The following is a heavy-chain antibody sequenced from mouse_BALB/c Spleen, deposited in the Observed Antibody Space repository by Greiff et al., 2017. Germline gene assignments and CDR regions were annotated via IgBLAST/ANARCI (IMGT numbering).Heavy chain of an antibody. D-gene: IGHD2-1*01. V-gene: IGHV1S22*01. J-gene: IGHJ1*01. CDR3: TNYGNYGYFDV. Sequence: LQQPGSELVRPGASVKLSCKASGYTFTSYWMHWVKQRPGQGLEWIGNIYPGSGSTNYDEKFKSKATLTVDTSSSTAYMQLSSLTSEDSAVYYCTNYGNYGYFDVWGAGTTVTVSS. CDR2: IYPGSGST. CDR1: GYTFTSYW.